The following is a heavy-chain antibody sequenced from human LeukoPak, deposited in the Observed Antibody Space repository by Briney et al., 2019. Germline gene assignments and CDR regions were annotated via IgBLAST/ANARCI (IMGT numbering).Heavy chain of an antibody. D-gene: IGHD2-2*02. Sequence: GRSLRLSCAASGFTSDDYAMHWVRQAPGKGLEWVAGIRWSNGIIAYADSVKGRFTISIDNTKTSLYLQMDSLRPEDTALYYCVRPGRPGPAIYYLDSWGQGTLVTVSS. CDR1: GFTSDDYA. CDR2: IRWSNGII. J-gene: IGHJ4*02. CDR3: VRPGRPGPAIYYLDS. V-gene: IGHV3-9*02.